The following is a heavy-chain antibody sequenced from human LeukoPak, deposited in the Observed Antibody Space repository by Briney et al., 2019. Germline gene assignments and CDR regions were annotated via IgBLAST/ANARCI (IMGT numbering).Heavy chain of an antibody. V-gene: IGHV3-30-3*01. CDR2: ISYDGSNK. D-gene: IGHD6-13*01. CDR1: GFTFSSYA. J-gene: IGHJ5*02. CDR3: ARGQYGGGSSWSASNWFDP. Sequence: GGSLRLSCAASGFTFSSYAMHWVRQAPGKGLEWVAVISYDGSNKYYADSVKGRFTISRDNSKNTLYLQMNSLRAEDTAVYYCARGQYGGGSSWSASNWFDPWGQGTLVTVSS.